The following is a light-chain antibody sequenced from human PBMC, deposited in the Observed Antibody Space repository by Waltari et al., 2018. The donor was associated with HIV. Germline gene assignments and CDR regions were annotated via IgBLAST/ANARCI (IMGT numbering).Light chain of an antibody. CDR3: TSYTSNNTLM. Sequence: QSALTQPASVSGSPGQSITIPCTGTNSDFGGYNFVSWYQQHPANAPILMIYEVTTRPSGLSNRFSGAKSGNTASLTISGLQAEDEADYYCTSYTSNNTLMFGGGTKVTVL. V-gene: IGLV2-14*01. J-gene: IGLJ3*02. CDR2: EVT. CDR1: NSDFGGYNF.